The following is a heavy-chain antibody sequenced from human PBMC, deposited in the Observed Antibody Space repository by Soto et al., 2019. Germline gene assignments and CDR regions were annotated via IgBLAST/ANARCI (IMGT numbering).Heavy chain of an antibody. V-gene: IGHV3-23*01. D-gene: IGHD3-22*01. CDR3: AKSDRQDYYDSSGYYVESPGMDV. Sequence: TGGSLRLSCAASGFTFSSYAMSWVRQAPGKGLEWVSAISGSGGSTYYADSVKGRFTISRDNSKNTLYLQMNSLRAEDTAVYYCAKSDRQDYYDSSGYYVESPGMDVWGQGTTVTVSS. CDR2: ISGSGGST. CDR1: GFTFSSYA. J-gene: IGHJ6*02.